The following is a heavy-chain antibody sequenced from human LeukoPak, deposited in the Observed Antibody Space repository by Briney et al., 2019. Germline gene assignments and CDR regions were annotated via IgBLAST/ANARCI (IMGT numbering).Heavy chain of an antibody. D-gene: IGHD2-2*01. CDR3: AKAVVPAYY. CDR2: ISGSGGST. V-gene: IGHV3-23*01. Sequence: GGSLRLSCSASGFSFSSHAMTWVRQAPGKGLEWVSAISGSGGSTYYADSVKGRFTISRDNPKNTLYLQMNSPRAEDTAVYYCAKAVVPAYYWGQGTLVTVSS. J-gene: IGHJ4*02. CDR1: GFSFSSHA.